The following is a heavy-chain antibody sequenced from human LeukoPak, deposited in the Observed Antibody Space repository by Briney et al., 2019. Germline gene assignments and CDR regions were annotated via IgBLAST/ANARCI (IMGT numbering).Heavy chain of an antibody. D-gene: IGHD5-12*01. CDR1: GFTFSSYW. CDR2: INSDGSSI. CDR3: AREGRVSGYDFDC. J-gene: IGHJ4*02. V-gene: IGHV3-74*03. Sequence: GGSLRLSCAASGFTFSSYWMHWVRQAPGKGLVWVSRINSDGSSIAYADSVKGRFTISRDNAKNTLYLQMNSLRVEDTAVYYCAREGRVSGYDFDCWGQGTLVTVSS.